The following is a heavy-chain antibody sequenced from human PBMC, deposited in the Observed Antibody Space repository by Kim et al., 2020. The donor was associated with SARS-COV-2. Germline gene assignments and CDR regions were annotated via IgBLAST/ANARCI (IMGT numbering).Heavy chain of an antibody. V-gene: IGHV3-23*01. Sequence: ADSVKGRFTISRDNSKNTLYLQMNSLRAEDTAVYYCAKEVSTFYYYGMDVWGQGTTVTVSS. J-gene: IGHJ6*02. D-gene: IGHD1-20*01. CDR3: AKEVSTFYYYGMDV.